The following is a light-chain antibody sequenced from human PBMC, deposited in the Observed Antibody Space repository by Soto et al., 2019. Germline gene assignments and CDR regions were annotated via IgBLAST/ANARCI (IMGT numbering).Light chain of an antibody. V-gene: IGKV1-27*01. CDR3: QKYNRAPWT. CDR1: QGISNY. Sequence: DIQMTQSPSSLSASVGARVTITCRASQGISNYLAWYQQQPGKVPKLLIYVASTLQSGVPSRFSGSGSGTDFTLTISSLQPEDVATYYCQKYNRAPWTYGQGTKVEIK. J-gene: IGKJ1*01. CDR2: VAS.